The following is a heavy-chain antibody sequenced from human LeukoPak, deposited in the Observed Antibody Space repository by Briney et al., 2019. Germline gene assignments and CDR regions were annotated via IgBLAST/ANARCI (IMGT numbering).Heavy chain of an antibody. V-gene: IGHV1-3*03. CDR3: ARARILTGYPIDY. CDR2: INAGNGHT. Sequence: GASVKVSCKASGYTFTSYAMHWVRQAPGQRLEWMGWINAGNGHTKYSQEFQGRVTITRDTSASTAYMELSSLRSEDMAVSYCARARILTGYPIDYWGQGTLVTVSS. CDR1: GYTFTSYA. D-gene: IGHD3-9*01. J-gene: IGHJ4*02.